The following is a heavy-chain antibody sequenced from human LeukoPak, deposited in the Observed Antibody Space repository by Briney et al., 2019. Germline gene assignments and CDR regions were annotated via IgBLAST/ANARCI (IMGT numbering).Heavy chain of an antibody. J-gene: IGHJ4*02. CDR2: ISGNGLHT. CDR1: GFTFSDYA. CDR3: ANGNSGYYLY. V-gene: IGHV3-23*01. D-gene: IGHD3-22*01. Sequence: GGSLRLSCATSGFTFSDYALTWVRQAPGKGLEWVSSISGNGLHTYYADSVKGRFTISRDNSKNTLYLQMNSLRAEDTAVYYCANGNSGYYLYWGQGTLVTVSS.